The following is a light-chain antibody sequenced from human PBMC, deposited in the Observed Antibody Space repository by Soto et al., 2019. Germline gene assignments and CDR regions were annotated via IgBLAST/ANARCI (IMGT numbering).Light chain of an antibody. CDR3: GAWYGSLSVVL. CDR1: SANIGSNY. Sequence: QSVLTQPPSVSAAPGQKVTISCSGSSANIGSNYVSWYQHLPGTAPKLVIYDSDRRPSEIPDRFSGSTSGTSATLDITGRQKGDEADYYCGAWYGSLSVVLFGGGTKLTVL. CDR2: DSD. J-gene: IGLJ2*01. V-gene: IGLV1-51*01.